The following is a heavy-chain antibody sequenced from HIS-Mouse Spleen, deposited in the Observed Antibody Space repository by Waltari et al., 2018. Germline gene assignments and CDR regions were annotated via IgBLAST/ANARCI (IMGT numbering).Heavy chain of an antibody. D-gene: IGHD4-17*01. J-gene: IGHJ4*02. V-gene: IGHV4-34*01. CDR2: INHSGST. CDR1: GGSFSGSY. CDR3: ARGRSPATVTIGYYFDY. Sequence: QLHLRQWGAGLLKPSEPLSLTCAVHGGSFSGSYWSWIPQPPGKGLVWIGEINHSGSTNYNPSLKSRVTISVDTSKNQFSLKLSSVTAADTAVYYCARGRSPATVTIGYYFDYWGQGTLVTVSS.